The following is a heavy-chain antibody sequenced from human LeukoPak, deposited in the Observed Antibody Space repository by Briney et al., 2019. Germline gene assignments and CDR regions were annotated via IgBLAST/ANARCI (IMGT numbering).Heavy chain of an antibody. CDR3: AKDSGLLWFGESTTPIDY. D-gene: IGHD3-10*01. CDR1: GFTFSSYG. CDR2: IRYDGSNK. V-gene: IGHV3-30*02. Sequence: PGGSLRLSCAASGFTFSSYGMHWVRQAPGKGLEWVAFIRYDGSNKYYADSVKGRFTISRDNSKNTLYLQMNSLRAEDTAVYYCAKDSGLLWFGESTTPIDYWGQGTLVTVSS. J-gene: IGHJ4*02.